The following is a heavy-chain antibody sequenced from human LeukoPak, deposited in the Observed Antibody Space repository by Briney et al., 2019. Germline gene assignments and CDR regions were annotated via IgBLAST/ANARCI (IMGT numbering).Heavy chain of an antibody. Sequence: ASVKVSCKASGYTFTDYYIHWVRQAPGQGLEWVGWINSNSGDTEYGQTFQGRVTMTRDTSISTFYMDLTGLRSDDTAVYYCARRQGTTLSFDYWGQGTLVTVSS. CDR2: INSNSGDT. CDR3: ARRQGTTLSFDY. D-gene: IGHD1-1*01. CDR1: GYTFTDYY. V-gene: IGHV1-2*02. J-gene: IGHJ4*02.